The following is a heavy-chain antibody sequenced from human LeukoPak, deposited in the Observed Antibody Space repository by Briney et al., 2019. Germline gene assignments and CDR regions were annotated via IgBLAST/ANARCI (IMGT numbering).Heavy chain of an antibody. CDR3: ASKIAVGF. CDR2: ISSDGSIR. CDR1: RFTFSSFD. D-gene: IGHD6-19*01. V-gene: IGHV3-30*03. Sequence: GGSLRLSCAASRFTFSSFDMHWVRQAPGKGLEGVAVISSDGSIRHYADSVRGRFTISRDNSQSTLYLQMHSLRAEDTAVYYCASKIAVGFWGQGTLVTVSS. J-gene: IGHJ4*02.